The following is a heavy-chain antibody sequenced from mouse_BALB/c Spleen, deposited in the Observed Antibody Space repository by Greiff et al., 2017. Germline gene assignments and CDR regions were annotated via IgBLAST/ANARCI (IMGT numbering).Heavy chain of an antibody. D-gene: IGHD1-2*01. Sequence: QVQLQQSGAELVRPGTSVKISCKASGYTFTNYWLGWVKQRPGHGLEWIGDIYPGGGYTNYNEKFKGKATLTADTSSSTAYMQLSSLTSEDSAVYFCARNIHYYGYDYYAMDYWGQGTSVTVSS. CDR1: GYTFTNYW. CDR3: ARNIHYYGYDYYAMDY. V-gene: IGHV1-63*02. J-gene: IGHJ4*01. CDR2: IYPGGGYT.